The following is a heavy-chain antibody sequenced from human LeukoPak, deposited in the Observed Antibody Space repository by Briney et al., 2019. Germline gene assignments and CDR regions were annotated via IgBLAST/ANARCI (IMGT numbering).Heavy chain of an antibody. V-gene: IGHV3-7*03. CDR3: ARDKGWGRRAAFDI. CDR1: GFTFSSYW. Sequence: GGSLRLSCAASGFTFSSYWMSWVRQAPGKGLEWVANIKQDGSEKYYVDSVKGRFTISRDNAKNSLYLQMNSLRSDDTAVYYCARDKGWGRRAAFDIWGQGAMVTVSS. J-gene: IGHJ3*02. D-gene: IGHD6-19*01. CDR2: IKQDGSEK.